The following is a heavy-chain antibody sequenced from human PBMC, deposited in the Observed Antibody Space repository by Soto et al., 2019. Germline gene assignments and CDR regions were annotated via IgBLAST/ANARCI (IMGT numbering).Heavy chain of an antibody. V-gene: IGHV3-53*04. D-gene: IGHD3-9*01. CDR2: IYRGGST. J-gene: IGHJ6*02. CDR3: AREATGDYDIFTGHLGGMDV. Sequence: VRLVESGGGLVQPGGSLRLSCAASGFTVSSNYMSWVRQAPGKGLEWVSVIYRGGSTYYADSVKGRFTISRHNSKTTLYLQMNCLRAEDKAVYYCAREATGDYDIFTGHLGGMDVWGQGTTVTVSS. CDR1: GFTVSSNY.